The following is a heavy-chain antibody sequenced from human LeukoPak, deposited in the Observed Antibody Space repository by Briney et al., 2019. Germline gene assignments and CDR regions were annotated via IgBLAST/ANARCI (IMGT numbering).Heavy chain of an antibody. CDR3: AKEEVPNDY. CDR1: GFSLSINP. V-gene: IGHV3-23*01. Sequence: GGSLRLSCAVSGFSLSINPMCWVRQAPGKGLEWVSGISRDGDKTYYVDSVEGRFTISRDTSKNTLYLQMDTLRVEDTATYYCAKEEVPNDYWGQGTLVTVSS. D-gene: IGHD2-2*01. CDR2: ISRDGDKT. J-gene: IGHJ4*02.